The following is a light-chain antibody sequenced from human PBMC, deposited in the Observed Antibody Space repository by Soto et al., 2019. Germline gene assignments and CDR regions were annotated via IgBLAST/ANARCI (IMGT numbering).Light chain of an antibody. Sequence: QPVLTQSPSASASLGASVKLTCTLSSGHSSYAIAWHQQQPEKGPRYLMKLNSDGSHSKGDGIPDRFSGSSSGAERYLTISSLQSEDKADYYCQTWGTGILVVFGGGTKLTVL. CDR3: QTWGTGILVV. CDR1: SGHSSYA. J-gene: IGLJ2*01. CDR2: LNSDGSH. V-gene: IGLV4-69*01.